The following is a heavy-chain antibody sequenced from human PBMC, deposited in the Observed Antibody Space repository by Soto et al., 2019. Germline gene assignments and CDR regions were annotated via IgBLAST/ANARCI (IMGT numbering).Heavy chain of an antibody. J-gene: IGHJ6*02. V-gene: IGHV4-34*01. CDR3: ASRWLFPGGVLYSDMEK. CDR2: INHSGST. Sequence: PSETLSLTCAVYGGSFSGYYWSWIRQPPGKGLEWIGEINHSGSTNYNPSLKSRVTISVDTSKNQFSLKLSSVTAADTAVYYCASRWLFPGGVLYSDMEKWGQGTTVNVSS. CDR1: GGSFSGYY. D-gene: IGHD3-22*01.